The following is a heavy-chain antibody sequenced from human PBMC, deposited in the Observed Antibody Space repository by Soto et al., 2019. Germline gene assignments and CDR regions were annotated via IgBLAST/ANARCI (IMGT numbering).Heavy chain of an antibody. J-gene: IGHJ3*02. CDR1: RVSVKSSA. D-gene: IGHD5-18*01. V-gene: IGHV3-30-3*01. CDR2: ISNDGNRQ. CDR3: ARDIYSYGSVGTPDI. Sequence: CRAASRVSVKSSAMAGARQAPGKGLEWVAAISNDGNRQLYADSVKDRFTISRDNSRNTLDLQMNNLRTEDTGVYFCARDIYSYGSVGTPDIWGQGTMVTVSS.